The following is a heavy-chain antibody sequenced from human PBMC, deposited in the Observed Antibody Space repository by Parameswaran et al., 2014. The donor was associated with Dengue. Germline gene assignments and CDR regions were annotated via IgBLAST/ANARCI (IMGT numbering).Heavy chain of an antibody. CDR1: GFTFGSQA. CDR3: MTYSSSPLSFFDY. V-gene: IGHV3-64D*06. D-gene: IGHD3-22*01. J-gene: IGHJ4*02. CDR2: ISPNGGST. Sequence: QAGSRLKISCSASGFTFGSQAMHWVRQAPGKGLEYVSAISPNGGSTYYADSVKGRFTISRDNSNDMLYLQMTSLRAGDTARYYCMTYSSSPLSFFDYWGQGTLVTVSS.